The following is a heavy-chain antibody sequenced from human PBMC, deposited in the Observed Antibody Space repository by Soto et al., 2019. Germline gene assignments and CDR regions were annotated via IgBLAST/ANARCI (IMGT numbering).Heavy chain of an antibody. V-gene: IGHV2-5*02. CDR2: IYWDDDK. Sequence: QITLKESGPTLVKPTQTLTLTCTFSGFSLSTSGVGVGWIRQPPGKALEWLALIYWDDDKRYSTSLKSRLTIAKDTSKNQVVLTMTNMDPVDTATSYCAHINNWNYRYAFDIWGQGTMVTVSS. CDR3: AHINNWNYRYAFDI. J-gene: IGHJ3*02. CDR1: GFSLSTSGVG. D-gene: IGHD1-7*01.